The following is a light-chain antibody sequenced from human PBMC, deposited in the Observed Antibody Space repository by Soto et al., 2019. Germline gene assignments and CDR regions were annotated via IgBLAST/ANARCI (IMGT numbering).Light chain of an antibody. CDR2: GAS. Sequence: EIVMTQSPATLSVSPGERATLSCRASQRVSSNLAWYQQKPGQAPRLLIYGASNRATGIPARLSGSGSGTEFTLTISRLQSEDFAVYYCQKYNNWPPITFGQGTRLEIK. J-gene: IGKJ5*01. V-gene: IGKV3-15*01. CDR3: QKYNNWPPIT. CDR1: QRVSSN.